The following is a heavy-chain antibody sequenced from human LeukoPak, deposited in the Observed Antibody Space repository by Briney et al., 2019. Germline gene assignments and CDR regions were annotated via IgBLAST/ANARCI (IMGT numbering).Heavy chain of an antibody. CDR1: GYTFTGYY. Sequence: ASVKVSCKASGYTFTGYYMHWVRQAPGQGLEWMGWINPNSGGTNYAQKFQGRVTMTRDTSASIAYMELSSLRSEDMAVYYCARGSYSSSWYVFDYWGQGTLVTVSS. D-gene: IGHD6-13*01. V-gene: IGHV1-2*02. CDR2: INPNSGGT. J-gene: IGHJ4*02. CDR3: ARGSYSSSWYVFDY.